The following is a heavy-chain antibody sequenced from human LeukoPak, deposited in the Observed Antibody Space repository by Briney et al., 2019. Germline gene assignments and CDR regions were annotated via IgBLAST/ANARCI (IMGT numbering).Heavy chain of an antibody. Sequence: PSETLSLTCAVYGGSFSGYYWSWIRQPPGKGLEWIGEINHGGSTNYNPSLKSRVTISVDTSKNQFSLKLSSVTAADTAVYYCARGITMIVVGLNWFDPWGQGTLVTVSS. J-gene: IGHJ5*02. CDR3: ARGITMIVVGLNWFDP. V-gene: IGHV4-34*01. D-gene: IGHD3-22*01. CDR1: GGSFSGYY. CDR2: INHGGST.